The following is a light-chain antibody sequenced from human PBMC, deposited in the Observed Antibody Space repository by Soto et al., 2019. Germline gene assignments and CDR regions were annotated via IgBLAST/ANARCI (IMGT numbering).Light chain of an antibody. CDR2: EGS. CDR3: CSYAGSSTYVV. CDR1: SSDVGSCNL. V-gene: IGLV2-23*01. J-gene: IGLJ2*01. Sequence: QSALTQPASVSGSPGQSITISCTGTSSDVGSCNLVSWYQQLPGKAPKLMIYEGSQRPSGVSNRFSGSKSGNTASLTISGLQAEDEADYYCCSYAGSSTYVVFGGGTQLTVL.